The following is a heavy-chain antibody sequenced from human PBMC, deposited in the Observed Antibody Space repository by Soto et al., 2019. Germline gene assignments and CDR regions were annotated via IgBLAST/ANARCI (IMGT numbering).Heavy chain of an antibody. D-gene: IGHD1-26*01. CDR2: LYSGGNT. Sequence: PGGSLRLSCAASGFTVSTNYMTWVRQAPGKGLEWVSVLYSGGNTYYADSVKGRFTISRDNSKNTVYLQMNSVRAEDTAVYYCARSGIDRFLDCWGQGILVTVSS. V-gene: IGHV3-53*01. J-gene: IGHJ4*02. CDR1: GFTVSTNY. CDR3: ARSGIDRFLDC.